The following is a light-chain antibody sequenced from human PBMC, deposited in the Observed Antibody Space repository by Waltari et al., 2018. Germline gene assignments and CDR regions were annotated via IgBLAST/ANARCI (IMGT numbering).Light chain of an antibody. J-gene: IGKJ2*01. CDR2: KAS. V-gene: IGKV1-5*03. CDR3: QQYNSYST. Sequence: DIQMTQSPSTLSASVGDRVTITCRASQSISSWLDWYQQKPGKAPKHLIYKASSLESGVPSRFSGSGSGTEFTLTISSLQPDDFATYYCQQYNSYSTFGQGTKLEIK. CDR1: QSISSW.